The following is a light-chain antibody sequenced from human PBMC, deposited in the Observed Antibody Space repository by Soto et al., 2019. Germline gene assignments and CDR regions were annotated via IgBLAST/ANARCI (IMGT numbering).Light chain of an antibody. Sequence: DIVMTQSPDSLAVSLGERATINCKSSQSVLYSSNNKNYLAWYQQKPGQPPKLLIYWASTRESGVPDRFSGSGSGTDFILTISSLQAEDVAVYYCQQYYSTPYTFGQGTKLEIK. J-gene: IGKJ2*01. CDR3: QQYYSTPYT. V-gene: IGKV4-1*01. CDR1: QSVLYSSNNKNY. CDR2: WAS.